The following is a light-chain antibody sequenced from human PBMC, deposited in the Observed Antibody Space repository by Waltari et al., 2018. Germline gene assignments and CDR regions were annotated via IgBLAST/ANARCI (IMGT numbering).Light chain of an antibody. CDR1: RSVSSN. V-gene: IGKV3-15*01. Sequence: EIVMTQSPAALSGAPGERATLSCRASRSVSSNLAWYQHKPGQPPRLLISGASTRATGVPARFSGSGSGTEFTLTISSLQSEDSAIYYCQQYNTWPPSTFGQGTKLEIK. J-gene: IGKJ2*02. CDR3: QQYNTWPPST. CDR2: GAS.